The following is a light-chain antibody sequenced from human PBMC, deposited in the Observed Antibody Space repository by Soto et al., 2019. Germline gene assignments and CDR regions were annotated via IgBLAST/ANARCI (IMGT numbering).Light chain of an antibody. Sequence: QSVLTQSPSASASLGASVKLTCTLHSGHSSYAIAWHQQQPDKGPRFLMKLNSDGSHTKGDGIPDRFSGSSSGAERYLTISSLQSEDEADYYCQTWGTGIHVVFGGGTKLTVL. CDR1: SGHSSYA. CDR3: QTWGTGIHVV. CDR2: LNSDGSH. J-gene: IGLJ3*02. V-gene: IGLV4-69*01.